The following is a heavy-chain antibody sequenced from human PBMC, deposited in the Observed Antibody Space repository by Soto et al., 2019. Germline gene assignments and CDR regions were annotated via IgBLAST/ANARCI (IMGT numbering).Heavy chain of an antibody. CDR1: GYTFTDYY. CDR2: INPNSGAT. D-gene: IGHD5-12*01. Sequence: ASVKVSCKASGYTFTDYYLYWVRQAPGQGLEWMGWINPNSGATNYAQKFQGWVTMTRDTSISTAYMEVRRLKSDDTAVYYCARGKGYSGYDSGYPWFDPWGQGTLVTVSS. CDR3: ARGKGYSGYDSGYPWFDP. J-gene: IGHJ5*02. V-gene: IGHV1-2*04.